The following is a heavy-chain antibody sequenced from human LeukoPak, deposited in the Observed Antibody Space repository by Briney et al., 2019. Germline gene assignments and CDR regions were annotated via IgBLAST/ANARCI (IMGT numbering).Heavy chain of an antibody. D-gene: IGHD2-21*02. J-gene: IGHJ4*02. CDR1: GGSFSGYY. CDR2: INHSGST. V-gene: IGHV4-34*01. Sequence: PSETLSLTCAVYGGSFSGYYWSWIRQPPGKGLEWIGEINHSGSTNYNPSLKSRVTISVDTSKNQFSLKLSSVTAADTAVYYCASGLLVTSFDYWGQGTPVTVSS. CDR3: ASGLLVTSFDY.